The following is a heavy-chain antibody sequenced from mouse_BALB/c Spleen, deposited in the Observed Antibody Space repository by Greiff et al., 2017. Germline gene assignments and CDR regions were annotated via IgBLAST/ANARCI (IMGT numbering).Heavy chain of an antibody. D-gene: IGHD1-1*02. CDR1: GYSITSGYY. Sequence: DVKLQESGPGLVKPSQSLSLTCSVTGYSITSGYYWNWIRQFPGNKLEWMGYISYDGSNNYNPSLKNRISITRDTSKNQFFLKLNSVTTEDTATYYCARGGSYGTYAMDYWGQGTSVTVSS. CDR2: ISYDGSN. J-gene: IGHJ4*01. V-gene: IGHV3-6*02. CDR3: ARGGSYGTYAMDY.